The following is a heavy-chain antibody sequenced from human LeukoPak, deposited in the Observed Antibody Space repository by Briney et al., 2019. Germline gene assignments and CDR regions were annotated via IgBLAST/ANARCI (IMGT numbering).Heavy chain of an antibody. Sequence: SETLSLTCTVSGGSISSYYWSWIRQPPGKGLEWIGYIYYSGSTNYNPSLKSRVTISVDTSKNQFSLKLSSVTAADTAVYYCARLLQGTLVPDIWGQGTMVTVSS. CDR3: ARLLQGTLVPDI. V-gene: IGHV4-59*01. J-gene: IGHJ3*02. D-gene: IGHD2-8*02. CDR1: GGSISSYY. CDR2: IYYSGST.